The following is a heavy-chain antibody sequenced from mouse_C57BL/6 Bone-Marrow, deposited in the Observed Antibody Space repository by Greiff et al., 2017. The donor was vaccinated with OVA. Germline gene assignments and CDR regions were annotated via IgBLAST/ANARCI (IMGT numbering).Heavy chain of an antibody. CDR2: ISYDGSN. CDR3: ARVYYYGSSYYAMDY. Sequence: VQLKESGPGLVKPSQSLSLTCSVTGYSITSGYYWNWIRQFPGNKLEWMGYISYDGSNKYNPSLKNRISITRDTSKNQFFLKLNSVTTEDTATYYCARVYYYGSSYYAMDYWGQGTSVTVSS. D-gene: IGHD1-1*01. J-gene: IGHJ4*01. CDR1: GYSITSGYY. V-gene: IGHV3-6*01.